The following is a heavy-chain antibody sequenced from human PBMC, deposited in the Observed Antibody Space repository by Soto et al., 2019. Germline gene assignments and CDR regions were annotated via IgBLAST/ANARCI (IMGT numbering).Heavy chain of an antibody. Sequence: ASVKVSCKASGYAFTSYYMHWVRQAPGQGLEWMGIINPSGGSTSYAQKFQGRVTMTRDTSTSTVYMELSSLRSEDTAVYYCASITMVRGVIPYYDGIDVWGQGTTVTVSS. D-gene: IGHD3-10*01. V-gene: IGHV1-46*03. CDR3: ASITMVRGVIPYYDGIDV. CDR2: INPSGGST. J-gene: IGHJ6*02. CDR1: GYAFTSYY.